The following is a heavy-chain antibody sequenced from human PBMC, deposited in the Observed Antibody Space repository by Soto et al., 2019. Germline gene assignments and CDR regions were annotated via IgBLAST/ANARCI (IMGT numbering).Heavy chain of an antibody. CDR2: MYHSGST. CDR1: GGSISNYY. V-gene: IGHV4-59*12. Sequence: PSETLSLTCTVSGGSISNYYWGWIRQPPGKGLEWIGYMYHSGSTYYNPSLKSRVTISVDRSKNQFSLKLSSVTAADTAVYYCARGPPFLPWGQGTLVTVSS. D-gene: IGHD3-3*02. J-gene: IGHJ5*02. CDR3: ARGPPFLP.